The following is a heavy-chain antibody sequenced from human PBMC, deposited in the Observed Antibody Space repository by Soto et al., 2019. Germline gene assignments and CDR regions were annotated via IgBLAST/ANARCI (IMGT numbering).Heavy chain of an antibody. J-gene: IGHJ6*02. CDR1: GGSISSFY. CDR3: ARTYDSSGYLPLDV. Sequence: SETLSLTCTVSGGSISSFYWSWIRQPPGKGLEWIGYIYSSGSTNYNPSLKSRVTISVDTSKNQFSLKLSSVTAADTAVYYCARTYDSSGYLPLDVWGQGTTVTVSS. D-gene: IGHD3-22*01. V-gene: IGHV4-59*01. CDR2: IYSSGST.